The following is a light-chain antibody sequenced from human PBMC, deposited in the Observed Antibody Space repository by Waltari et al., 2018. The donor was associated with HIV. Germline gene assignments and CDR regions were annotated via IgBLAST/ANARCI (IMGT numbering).Light chain of an antibody. CDR3: ASFTGDDTVM. J-gene: IGLJ3*02. V-gene: IGLV2-14*03. Sequence: SAVTQPASVPGLPGQSVTLSCTGADHDFGLRTFVSWYQQHPGKVPLLIFSDVDSRASGTPDRFSASKSGETAFLTISSRRTEDEGLYYCASFTGDDTVMFGGGTLVTVL. CDR1: DHDFGLRTF. CDR2: DVD.